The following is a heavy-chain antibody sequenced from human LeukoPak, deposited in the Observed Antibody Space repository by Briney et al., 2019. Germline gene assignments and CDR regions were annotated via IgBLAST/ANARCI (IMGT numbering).Heavy chain of an antibody. V-gene: IGHV4-39*01. D-gene: IGHD3-3*01. Sequence: SETLSLTCTVSGGSISSSSYYWGWIRQPPGKGLEWIGSIYYSGSTYYNPSLKSRVTISVDTSKNQFSLKLSSVTAADTAVYYCARSRDYDHDYWGQGTLVTVSS. CDR1: GGSISSSSYY. CDR2: IYYSGST. CDR3: ARSRDYDHDY. J-gene: IGHJ4*02.